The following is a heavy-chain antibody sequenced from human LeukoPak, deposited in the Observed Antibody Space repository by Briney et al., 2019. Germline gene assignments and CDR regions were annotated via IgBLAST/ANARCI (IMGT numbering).Heavy chain of an antibody. CDR1: GGSISSYY. J-gene: IGHJ5*02. CDR3: VRYLSSGLDL. Sequence: SETLSLTCTVSGGSISSYYWSWIRQPPGKGLEWIGYIYYSGRTKYNPSLKSRVTISVDTSKNQFSLKLSSVTAADTAVYYCVRYLSSGLDLWGQGTPVTVSS. V-gene: IGHV4-59*08. D-gene: IGHD3-22*01. CDR2: IYYSGRT.